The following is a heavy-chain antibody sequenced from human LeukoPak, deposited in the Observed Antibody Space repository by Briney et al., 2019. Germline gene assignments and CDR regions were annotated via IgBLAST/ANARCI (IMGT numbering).Heavy chain of an antibody. D-gene: IGHD3-3*01. Sequence: ASVKVSCKASGYTFTGYYMHWVRQAPGQGLKWMGWINPNSGGTNYAQKFQGRVTMTRDTSISTAYMELSRLRSDDTAVYYCARSWTDDFWLQKGDDAFDIWGQGTMVTVSS. CDR3: ARSWTDDFWLQKGDDAFDI. J-gene: IGHJ3*02. V-gene: IGHV1-2*02. CDR2: INPNSGGT. CDR1: GYTFTGYY.